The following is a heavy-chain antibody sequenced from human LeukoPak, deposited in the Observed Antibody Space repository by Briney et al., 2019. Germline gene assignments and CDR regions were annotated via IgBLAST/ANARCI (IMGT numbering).Heavy chain of an antibody. D-gene: IGHD3-10*02. CDR3: AELGITMIGGV. Sequence: GGTLRLSCAASGFTFSNYEMNWVRQAPGKGLEWVSAISGSGGSTYYADSVKGRFTISRDNSKNTLYLQMNSLRAEDTAVYYCAELGITMIGGVWGKGTTVTISS. V-gene: IGHV3-23*01. CDR2: ISGSGGST. CDR1: GFTFSNYE. J-gene: IGHJ6*04.